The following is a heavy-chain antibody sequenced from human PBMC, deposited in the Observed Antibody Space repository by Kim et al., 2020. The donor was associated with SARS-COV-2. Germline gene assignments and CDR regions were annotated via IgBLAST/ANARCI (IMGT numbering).Heavy chain of an antibody. J-gene: IGHJ4*02. V-gene: IGHV3-21*01. CDR1: GFTFSSYS. Sequence: GGSLRLSCAASGFTFSSYSMNWVRQAPGKGLEWVSCISSSSYIYYADSVKGRFTISRDKAKNSLYLQMKSLRAEDTAVYYCARDIDQVPAAGLGYWGQG. CDR2: ISSSSYI. CDR3: ARDIDQVPAAGLGY. D-gene: IGHD6-13*01.